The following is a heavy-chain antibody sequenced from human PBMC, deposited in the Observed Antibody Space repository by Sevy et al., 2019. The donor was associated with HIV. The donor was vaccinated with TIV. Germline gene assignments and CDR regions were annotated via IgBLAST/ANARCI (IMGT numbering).Heavy chain of an antibody. D-gene: IGHD3-22*01. Sequence: GGSLRLSCAASGFTFSNAWMSWIRQAPGKGLEWVGRIKSKTDGGTTDYAAPVKGRFTISRDDSKNTLYLQMNSLKTEDTAVYYCTTGMAGYYDSSGYYYEDDYFDYWGQGTLVTVSS. CDR3: TTGMAGYYDSSGYYYEDDYFDY. CDR2: IKSKTDGGTT. CDR1: GFTFSNAW. V-gene: IGHV3-15*01. J-gene: IGHJ4*02.